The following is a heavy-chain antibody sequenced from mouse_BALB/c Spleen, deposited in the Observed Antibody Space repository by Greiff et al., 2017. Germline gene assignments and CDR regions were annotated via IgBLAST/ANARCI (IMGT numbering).Heavy chain of an antibody. Sequence: VQLQQSGTVLARPGASVKMSCKASGYTFTSYWMHWVKQRPGQGLEWIGAIYPGNSDTSYNQKFKGKAKLTAVTSTSTAYMELSSLTNEDSAVYYCTRGGYGNYVEAMDYWGQGTSVTVSS. CDR3: TRGGYGNYVEAMDY. CDR1: GYTFTSYW. D-gene: IGHD2-10*02. V-gene: IGHV1-5*01. CDR2: IYPGNSDT. J-gene: IGHJ4*01.